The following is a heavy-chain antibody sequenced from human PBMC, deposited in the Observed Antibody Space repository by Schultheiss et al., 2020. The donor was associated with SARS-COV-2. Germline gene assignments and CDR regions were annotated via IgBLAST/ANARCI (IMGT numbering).Heavy chain of an antibody. CDR1: GFSLSTSGVS. J-gene: IGHJ4*02. CDR3: ARILMGSGWYYFDY. V-gene: IGHV2-5*01. D-gene: IGHD6-19*01. Sequence: SGPTLVKPTQTLTLTCTCSGFSLSTSGVSVGWIRQPPGKALEWLALIYWNDDKRYSPSLKSRLTITKDTSKNQVVLTMTNMDPVVTATYYCARILMGSGWYYFDYWGQGTLVTVSS. CDR2: IYWNDDK.